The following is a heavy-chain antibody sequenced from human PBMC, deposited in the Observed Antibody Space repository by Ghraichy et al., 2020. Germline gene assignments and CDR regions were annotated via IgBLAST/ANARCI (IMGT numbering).Heavy chain of an antibody. V-gene: IGHV4-34*01. Sequence: SETLSLTCAVYGGSFSGYYWSWIRQPPGKGLEWIGEINHSGSTNYNPSLKSRVTISVDTSKNQFSLKLSSVTAADTAVYYCARGPGYSSSWYVKWGQGTLVTVSS. CDR1: GGSFSGYY. CDR2: INHSGST. CDR3: ARGPGYSSSWYVK. D-gene: IGHD6-13*01. J-gene: IGHJ4*02.